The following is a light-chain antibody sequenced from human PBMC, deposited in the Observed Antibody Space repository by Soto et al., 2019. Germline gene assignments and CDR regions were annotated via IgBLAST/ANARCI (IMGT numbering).Light chain of an antibody. J-gene: IGKJ5*01. Sequence: EIVLTQSPASLSLSPGERATLSCRASQSVSGYLAWYQQKPGQAPRLLIYEVSNRATGIPARFSGSGSGTDFTLTFSSLEPEDFAIYYCQQRSNWPITFGQGTRLEIK. CDR1: QSVSGY. CDR3: QQRSNWPIT. V-gene: IGKV3-11*01. CDR2: EVS.